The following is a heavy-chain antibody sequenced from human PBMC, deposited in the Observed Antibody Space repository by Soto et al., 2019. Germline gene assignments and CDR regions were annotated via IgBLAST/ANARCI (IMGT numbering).Heavy chain of an antibody. J-gene: IGHJ6*03. D-gene: IGHD2-15*01. Sequence: QVQLQESGPGLVKPLETLSPTCPVSGVFLRSSYWRWNRQPPGKGLEGIWYIYNSGSTNYNPSLKSRVTISVDTSKNQVSLGLSSVTAADTAVYYCARDRAFCSGRSCYSPPDYYYYMDVWGKGTTVTVS. CDR3: ARDRAFCSGRSCYSPPDYYYYMDV. CDR1: GVFLRSSY. V-gene: IGHV4-59*01. CDR2: IYNSGST.